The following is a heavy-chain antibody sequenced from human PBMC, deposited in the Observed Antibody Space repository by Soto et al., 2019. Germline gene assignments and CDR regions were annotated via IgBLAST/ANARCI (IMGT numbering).Heavy chain of an antibody. CDR3: AKDGEYYYDSSGYYPLCYFDY. CDR2: ISGSGGIT. D-gene: IGHD3-22*01. Sequence: PGGSLRLSCAASGFTVSSNYMSWVRQAPGKGLEWVSAISGSGGITYYADSVKGRFTISRDNSKNTLYLQMNSLRAEDTAVYYCAKDGEYYYDSSGYYPLCYFDYWGQGTMVTVA. V-gene: IGHV3-23*01. CDR1: GFTVSSNY. J-gene: IGHJ4*02.